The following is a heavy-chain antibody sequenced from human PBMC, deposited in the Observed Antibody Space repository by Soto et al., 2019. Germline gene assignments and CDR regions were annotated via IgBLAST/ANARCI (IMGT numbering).Heavy chain of an antibody. Sequence: ASVKVSCKASGYTFTSYAMHWVRQAPGQRLEWMGWINAGNGNTKYSQKFQGRVTITRDTSASTAYMELSSLRSEDTAVYYCLTDLEVICFGETLLFVYWGQVNLVTVSS. CDR2: INAGNGNT. CDR1: GYTFTSYA. J-gene: IGHJ4*02. D-gene: IGHD3-10*01. CDR3: LTDLEVICFGETLLFVY. V-gene: IGHV1-3*01.